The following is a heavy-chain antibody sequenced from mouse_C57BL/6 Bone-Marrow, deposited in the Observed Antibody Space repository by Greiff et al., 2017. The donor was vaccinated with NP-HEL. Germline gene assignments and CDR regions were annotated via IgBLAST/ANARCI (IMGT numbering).Heavy chain of an antibody. D-gene: IGHD1-1*01. CDR1: GFNIKDDY. J-gene: IGHJ4*01. CDR2: IDPENGDT. CDR3: TSYGSDYAMDY. V-gene: IGHV14-4*01. Sequence: VQLKESGAELVRPGASVKLSCTASGFNIKDDYMHWVKQRPEQGLEWIGWIDPENGDTEYASKFQGKATIPADTSSNTAYLQLSRLTSEDTAVYYCTSYGSDYAMDYWGQGTSVTVAS.